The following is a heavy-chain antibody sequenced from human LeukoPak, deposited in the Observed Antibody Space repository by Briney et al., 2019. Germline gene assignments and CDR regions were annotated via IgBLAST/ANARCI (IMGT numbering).Heavy chain of an antibody. Sequence: GGSLRLSCAASGFTFSSYWMSWVRQAPGKGLEWVSVIYSGGSTYCADSVKGRFTISRDNSKNTLYLQMNSLRAEDTAVYYCARVGITIFGVEEYWGQGTLVTVSS. CDR1: GFTFSSYW. V-gene: IGHV3-53*01. CDR2: IYSGGST. CDR3: ARVGITIFGVEEY. J-gene: IGHJ4*02. D-gene: IGHD3-3*01.